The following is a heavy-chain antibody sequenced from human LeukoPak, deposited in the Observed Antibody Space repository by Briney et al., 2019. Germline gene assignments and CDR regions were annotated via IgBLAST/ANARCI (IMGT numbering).Heavy chain of an antibody. CDR3: ARPAPYYYDSSGYYSPFDY. CDR2: IIPIFGTA. Sequence: SVKVSCKASGGTFSSYAISWVRQAPGQGLEWMGGIIPIFGTANYAQKFQGRVTITADESTSTAYMELSSLRSEDTAVYYCARPAPYYYDSSGYYSPFDYWGQGTLVTVSS. D-gene: IGHD3-22*01. V-gene: IGHV1-69*13. CDR1: GGTFSSYA. J-gene: IGHJ4*02.